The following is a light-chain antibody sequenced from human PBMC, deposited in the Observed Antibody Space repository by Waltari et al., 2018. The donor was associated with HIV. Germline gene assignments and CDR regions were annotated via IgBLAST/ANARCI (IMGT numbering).Light chain of an antibody. Sequence: QSVLTQPPSTSGTPGQRVTISCSGSFSNIGSNAVTWYKHLPGAAPKVLIYNNNQRPSGVPDRFSGSRSGTSASLAISVLQSEDEADYYCASWDDTVHGWVFGGGTRLTVL. V-gene: IGLV1-44*01. CDR2: NNN. J-gene: IGLJ3*02. CDR3: ASWDDTVHGWV. CDR1: FSNIGSNA.